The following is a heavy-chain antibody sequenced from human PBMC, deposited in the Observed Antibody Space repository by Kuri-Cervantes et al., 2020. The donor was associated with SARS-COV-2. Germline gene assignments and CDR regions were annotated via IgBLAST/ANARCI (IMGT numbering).Heavy chain of an antibody. CDR1: GYTFTTYG. Sequence: ASVKVSCKASGYTFTTYGITWVRQAPGQRLEWMGWINAGNGNTKYSQKFQGRVTITRDTSASTAYMELSSLRSEDTAVYYCARVPDYYDSSGYGLMEYYFDYWGQGTLVTVSS. D-gene: IGHD3-22*01. J-gene: IGHJ4*02. CDR3: ARVPDYYDSSGYGLMEYYFDY. CDR2: INAGNGNT. V-gene: IGHV1-3*01.